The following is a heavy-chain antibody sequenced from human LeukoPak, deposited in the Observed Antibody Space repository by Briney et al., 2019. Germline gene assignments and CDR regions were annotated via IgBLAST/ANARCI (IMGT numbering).Heavy chain of an antibody. D-gene: IGHD6-13*01. Sequence: ASVKVSCKASGYTFTGYYMHWVRQMPGKGLEWMGIIYPGDSDTRYSPSFQGQVTISADKSISTAYLQWSSLKASDTAMYYCARMASSWYRYFDYWGQGTLVTVSS. CDR1: GYTFTGYY. V-gene: IGHV5-51*01. CDR2: IYPGDSDT. CDR3: ARMASSWYRYFDY. J-gene: IGHJ4*02.